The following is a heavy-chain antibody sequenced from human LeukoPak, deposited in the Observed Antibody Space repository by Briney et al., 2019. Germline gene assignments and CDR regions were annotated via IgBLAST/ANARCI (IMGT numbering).Heavy chain of an antibody. Sequence: GGSLRLSCAASGFTVSSNYMSWVRQAPGKGREWVSGISPGGGSTYFADSVRGRFSISRDDLKNTLYLQMENLRDEDTAVYYCAKDGAWLRFDDWGQGILVTVSS. CDR3: AKDGAWLRFDD. CDR2: ISPGGGST. CDR1: GFTVSSNY. J-gene: IGHJ4*02. V-gene: IGHV3-53*01. D-gene: IGHD5-12*01.